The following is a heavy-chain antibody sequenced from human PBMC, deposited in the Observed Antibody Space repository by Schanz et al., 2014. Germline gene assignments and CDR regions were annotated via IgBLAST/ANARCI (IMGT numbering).Heavy chain of an antibody. CDR3: ARAVGGNSAREGGEK. J-gene: IGHJ4*02. CDR1: GGSIDVSGYY. D-gene: IGHD2-21*01. V-gene: IGHV4-31*03. Sequence: QVQLQESGPRLVKPSQTLSLTCTVSGGSIDVSGYYWSWIRQQPGKALEWIGYIYHSGNTYFKPSLQSRLAMSVDTAKNQFSLSLSSATAADTAVYYCARAVGGNSAREGGEKGGQGTLVTVSS. CDR2: IYHSGNT.